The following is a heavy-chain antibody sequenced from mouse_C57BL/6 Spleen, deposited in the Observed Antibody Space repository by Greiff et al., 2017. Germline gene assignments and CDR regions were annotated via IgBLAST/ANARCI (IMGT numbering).Heavy chain of an antibody. Sequence: EVQLQQSGPELVKPGASVKISCKASGYSFTDYNMHWVKQSNGKSLEWIGVINPNYGTTSYNQKFKGKATLTVDQSSSTAYMQLNCLTSEDSAVYYCARSVYYGYMVFAYWGQGTLVTVSA. CDR3: ARSVYYGYMVFAY. D-gene: IGHD2-2*01. V-gene: IGHV1-39*01. CDR1: GYSFTDYN. J-gene: IGHJ3*01. CDR2: INPNYGTT.